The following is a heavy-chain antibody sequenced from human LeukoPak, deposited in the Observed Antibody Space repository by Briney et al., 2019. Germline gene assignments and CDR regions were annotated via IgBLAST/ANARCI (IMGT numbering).Heavy chain of an antibody. V-gene: IGHV4-31*03. CDR3: ARNPIVVVPAAPRRGMDV. D-gene: IGHD2-2*01. CDR1: GGSIASDGYY. Sequence: SETLSLTCTVSGGSIASDGYYWTWIRQHPGKGLEWIGYTYYSGSSYYNPSLKRRVSISIDTSKNQFSLKVTSVTAADTAVYYCARNPIVVVPAAPRRGMDVWGQGTTVTVSS. J-gene: IGHJ6*02. CDR2: TYYSGSS.